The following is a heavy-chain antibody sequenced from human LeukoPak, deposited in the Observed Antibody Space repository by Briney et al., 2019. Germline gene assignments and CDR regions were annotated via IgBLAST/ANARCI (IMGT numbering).Heavy chain of an antibody. D-gene: IGHD6-13*01. CDR2: ISAYNGNT. J-gene: IGHJ4*02. CDR3: ARYTCTASIAAAEACDY. Sequence: ASVKVSCKASGYTFTSYGISWVRQAPGQGLEWMGWISAYNGNTNFAQKLQGRITLTTNTSKRTAYMELRSLRSDDAAVYYWARYTCTASIAAAEACDYWGQGTLVTVSS. CDR1: GYTFTSYG. V-gene: IGHV1-18*01.